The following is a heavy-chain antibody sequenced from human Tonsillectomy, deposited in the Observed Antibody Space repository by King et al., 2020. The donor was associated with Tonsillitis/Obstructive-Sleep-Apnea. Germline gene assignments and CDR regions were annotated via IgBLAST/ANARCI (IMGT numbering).Heavy chain of an antibody. CDR1: GFSLNTKGVC. D-gene: IGHD2-8*01. J-gene: IGHJ2*01. Sequence: VTLKESGPALVKPTQTITLTCTFFGFSLNTKGVCVNWIRQPPGKGREWFALIDWEDDKYYTHSLETRPTTAKDTPKNPVVLTMTNMDPADTATYYLARHAIRGPSYVRYFDLWGRGTPVIVSS. V-gene: IGHV2-70*01. CDR3: ARHAIRGPSYVRYFDL. CDR2: IDWEDDK.